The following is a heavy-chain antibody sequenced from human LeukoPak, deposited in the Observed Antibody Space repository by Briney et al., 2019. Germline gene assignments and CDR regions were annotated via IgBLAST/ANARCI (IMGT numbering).Heavy chain of an antibody. D-gene: IGHD3-10*01. Sequence: GGSLRLSCAASGFTFSGFGMHWVRQAPGKGLEWVTFVWYDGSKKYYADSVKGRFTISRDNSKNTLYLQMNSLRAEDTAVYYCAKDLYYYGAGYYMDVWGKGTTVTVSS. CDR3: AKDLYYYGAGYYMDV. CDR1: GFTFSGFG. CDR2: VWYDGSKK. J-gene: IGHJ6*03. V-gene: IGHV3-30*02.